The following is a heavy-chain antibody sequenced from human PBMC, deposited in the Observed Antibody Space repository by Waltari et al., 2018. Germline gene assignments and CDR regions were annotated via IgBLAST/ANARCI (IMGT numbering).Heavy chain of an antibody. V-gene: IGHV1-3*01. CDR2: INAGNGNT. CDR1: GYTFTSYA. D-gene: IGHD1-26*01. Sequence: QVQLVQSGAEVKKPGASVKVSCKASGYTFTSYAMHWVRQAPGQRLEWMGWINAGNGNTKESKKFQGRVTITRDTSASTAYMELSSLRSEDTAVDYCARAVRVGNWFDPWGQGTLVTVSS. J-gene: IGHJ5*02. CDR3: ARAVRVGNWFDP.